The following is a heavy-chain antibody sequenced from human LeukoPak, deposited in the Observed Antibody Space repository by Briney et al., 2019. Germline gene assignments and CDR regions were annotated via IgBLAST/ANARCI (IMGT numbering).Heavy chain of an antibody. CDR2: ISAYNGNT. D-gene: IGHD4-17*01. J-gene: IGHJ4*02. V-gene: IGHV1-18*01. Sequence: GASVKVSCKASGYTFTSYGISWVRQAPGQGLEWMGWISAYNGNTKFAQKYQGRVTMTTDTSTSTAYMELRSLRSDDTAAYYCARGAGGYGDYSLWLGYWGQGTLVTVSS. CDR1: GYTFTSYG. CDR3: ARGAGGYGDYSLWLGY.